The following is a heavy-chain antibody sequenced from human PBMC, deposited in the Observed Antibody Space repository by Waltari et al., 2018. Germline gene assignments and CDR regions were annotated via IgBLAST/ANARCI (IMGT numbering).Heavy chain of an antibody. D-gene: IGHD2-2*01. CDR1: GYTFTSYA. V-gene: IGHV1-3*01. CDR3: AREGPYCSSTSCYWVYYYYGMDV. J-gene: IGHJ6*02. Sequence: QVQLVQSGAEVKKPGASVKVSCKASGYTFTSYAMHWVRQAPGHRLEWMGWINAGNGNTKYSQKFQGRVTITRDTSASTAYMELSSLRSEDTAVYYCAREGPYCSSTSCYWVYYYYGMDVWGQGTTVTVSS. CDR2: INAGNGNT.